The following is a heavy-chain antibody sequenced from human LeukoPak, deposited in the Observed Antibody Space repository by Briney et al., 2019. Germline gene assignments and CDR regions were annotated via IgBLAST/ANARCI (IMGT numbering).Heavy chain of an antibody. CDR3: ASAAGWESAY. CDR2: INQDGSEK. D-gene: IGHD1-26*01. CDR1: GTTFDSHY. J-gene: IGHJ4*02. Sequence: GGSLRLSCAASGTTFDSHYMTWVRQTPERGLEWVANINQDGSEKNYVDSVKGRFTISRDNAKKSLYLQMNSLRAEGTAVYYCASAAGWESAYWGQGTLVTVSS. V-gene: IGHV3-7*01.